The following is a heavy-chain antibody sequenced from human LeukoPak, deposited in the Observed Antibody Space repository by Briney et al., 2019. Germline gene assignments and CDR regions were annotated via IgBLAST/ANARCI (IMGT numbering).Heavy chain of an antibody. Sequence: SETLSLTCTVSGYSISSGYYWGWIRQPPGKGLEWIGSIYHSGSTYYNPSLKSRVTISVDTSKNQFSLKLSSVTAADTAVYYCARTPYSSGWHDIDYWGQGTLVTVSS. CDR2: IYHSGST. V-gene: IGHV4-38-2*02. D-gene: IGHD6-19*01. J-gene: IGHJ4*02. CDR1: GYSISSGYY. CDR3: ARTPYSSGWHDIDY.